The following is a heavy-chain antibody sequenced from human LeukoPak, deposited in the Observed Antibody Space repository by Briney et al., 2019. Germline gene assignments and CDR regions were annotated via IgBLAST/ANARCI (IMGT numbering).Heavy chain of an antibody. V-gene: IGHV3-66*02. J-gene: IGHJ3*01. Sequence: PGGSLRLSCAASGFTVSSNYMSWVRQAPGKGVEWVSVIYSGGSTYYSDSVKGRFTISRDNSKNTLYLQMNSLRAEDTAVYYCAREPIYYYDSSGYVDAWGQGTMVTVSS. CDR3: AREPIYYYDSSGYVDA. CDR1: GFTVSSNY. D-gene: IGHD3-22*01. CDR2: IYSGGST.